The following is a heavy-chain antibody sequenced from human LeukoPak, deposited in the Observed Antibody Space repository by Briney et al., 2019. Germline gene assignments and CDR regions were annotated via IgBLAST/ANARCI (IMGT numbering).Heavy chain of an antibody. CDR1: GYTFTNYG. J-gene: IGHJ5*02. V-gene: IGHV1-18*01. CDR3: VRDLKRSRARWENLGFDP. D-gene: IGHD1-26*01. Sequence: ASVKVSCKASGYTFTNYGISWVRQAPGQGLEWMGWISTYNGNTNYAQKLQGRVTMTTDTSTTTAYMELRSLTSDDTAVYYCVRDLKRSRARWENLGFDPWGQGTLVTVSS. CDR2: ISTYNGNT.